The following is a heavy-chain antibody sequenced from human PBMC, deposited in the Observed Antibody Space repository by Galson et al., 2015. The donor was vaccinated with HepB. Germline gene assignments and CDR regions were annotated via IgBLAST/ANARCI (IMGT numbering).Heavy chain of an antibody. CDR3: ARDHSGLRFDY. Sequence: SLRLSCAASGFTFSSYSMDWVRQAPGKGLEWVSYISSSSSTIYYADSVKGRFTISRDNAKNSLYLQMNSLRAEDTAVYYCARDHSGLRFDYWGQGTLVTVSS. J-gene: IGHJ4*02. D-gene: IGHD3-10*01. CDR1: GFTFSSYS. V-gene: IGHV3-48*01. CDR2: ISSSSSTI.